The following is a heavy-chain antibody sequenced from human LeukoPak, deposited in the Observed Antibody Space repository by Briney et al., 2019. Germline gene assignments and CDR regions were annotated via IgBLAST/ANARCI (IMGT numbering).Heavy chain of an antibody. CDR3: AKMAYCGGDCSLGSYWYFDL. Sequence: EASVKVSCKVSGYTLTELSMHWVRQAPGKGLEWMGGFYPEDGETIYAQKFQGRVTMTEDTSTNTAYMELSSLRSEDTAAYYCAKMAYCGGDCSLGSYWYFDLWGRGTLVTVSS. CDR1: GYTLTELS. V-gene: IGHV1-24*01. CDR2: FYPEDGET. J-gene: IGHJ2*01. D-gene: IGHD2-21*02.